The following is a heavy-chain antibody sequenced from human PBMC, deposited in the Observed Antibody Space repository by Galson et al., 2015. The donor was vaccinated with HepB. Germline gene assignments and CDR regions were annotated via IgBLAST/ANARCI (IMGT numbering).Heavy chain of an antibody. CDR1: GYSFTSYW. CDR2: IYPGDSDT. V-gene: IGHV5-51*01. J-gene: IGHJ3*02. CDR3: ASSRYSSSWYLAFDI. Sequence: QSGAEVKKPGESLKISCKGSGYSFTSYWIGWVRQMPGKGLEWMGIIYPGDSDTRYSPSFQGQVTISADKSISTAYLQWSSLKASDTAMYYCASSRYSSSWYLAFDIWGQGTMVTVSS. D-gene: IGHD6-13*01.